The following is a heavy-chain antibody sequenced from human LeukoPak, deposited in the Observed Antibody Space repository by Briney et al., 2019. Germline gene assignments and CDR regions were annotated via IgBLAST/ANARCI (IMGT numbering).Heavy chain of an antibody. CDR2: ISYDGSNK. J-gene: IGHJ3*02. V-gene: IGHV3-30*18. Sequence: GGSLRLSCAASGFTFSSYAMSWVRQAPGKGLEWVAVISYDGSNKYYADSVKGRFTISRDNSKNTLYLQMNSLRAEDTAVYYCAKRGYCRGGTCFSRDAFDIWGQGTMVTVSS. CDR3: AKRGYCRGGTCFSRDAFDI. D-gene: IGHD2-15*01. CDR1: GFTFSSYA.